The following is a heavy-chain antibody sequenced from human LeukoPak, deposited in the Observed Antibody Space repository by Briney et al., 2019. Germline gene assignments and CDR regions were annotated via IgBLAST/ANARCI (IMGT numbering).Heavy chain of an antibody. CDR2: ITGSGGNT. D-gene: IGHD2-8*01. Sequence: GGSLRLSCAASGFTFSNYAMSWVRQAPGKGLGWVLDITGSGGNTHYADSVKGRFTISRDISKNTLYLQMTSLRAEDTAVYYSAKGIVPGAFDIWGQGTMVTVSS. V-gene: IGHV3-23*01. J-gene: IGHJ3*02. CDR3: AKGIVPGAFDI. CDR1: GFTFSNYA.